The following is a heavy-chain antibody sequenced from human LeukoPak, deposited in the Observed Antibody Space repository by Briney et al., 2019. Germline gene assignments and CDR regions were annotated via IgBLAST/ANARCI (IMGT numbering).Heavy chain of an antibody. J-gene: IGHJ4*02. V-gene: IGHV4-38-2*02. CDR1: GYSISSGYY. CDR2: IYHTGRS. Sequence: PSETLSLTCTVSGYSISSGYYWGWIRQPPGKGLEWIANIYHTGRSYYNPSLKSRVTISVDTSKNQFSLKLSSVTAADTAVYYCARERAPYYYDSSGYHRVFDYWGQGTLVTVSS. D-gene: IGHD3-22*01. CDR3: ARERAPYYYDSSGYHRVFDY.